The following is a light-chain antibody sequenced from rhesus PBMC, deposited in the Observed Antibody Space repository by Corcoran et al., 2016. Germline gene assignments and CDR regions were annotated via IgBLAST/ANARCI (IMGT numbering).Light chain of an antibody. CDR1: QGISDS. J-gene: IGKJ3*01. V-gene: IGKV1-36*02. CDR2: AAS. CDR3: LQGYSTPFT. Sequence: DIQMTQSPSSLSASVGDRVTITCRASQGISDSLSWYQQKPGKAPNDLIYAASSLESGVPSRFSGSGSGTECTLTISSLQPEDFAAYYCLQGYSTPFTFGPGTKLDIK.